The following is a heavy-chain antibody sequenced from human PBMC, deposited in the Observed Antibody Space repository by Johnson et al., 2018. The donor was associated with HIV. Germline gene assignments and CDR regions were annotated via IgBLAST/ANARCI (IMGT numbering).Heavy chain of an antibody. J-gene: IGHJ3*02. D-gene: IGHD6-13*01. Sequence: VRQAPGKGLEWVSGIYSGGSTYYADSVKGRFTISRDNSKNTLYLQMNSLRAEDPAVYYCAGVEAAAGLAFDIWGQGTMVTVSS. CDR2: IYSGGST. CDR3: AGVEAAAGLAFDI. V-gene: IGHV3-66*02.